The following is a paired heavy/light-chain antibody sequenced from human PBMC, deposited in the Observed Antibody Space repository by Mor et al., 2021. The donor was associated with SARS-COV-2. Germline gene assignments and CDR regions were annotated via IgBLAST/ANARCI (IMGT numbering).Light chain of an antibody. CDR1: QGISSY. CDR2: AAS. Sequence: DIQLTQSPSFLSASVGDRVTITCRASQGISSYLAWYQQKPGKAPKLLIYAASTLQSGVPSRFSGSGSGTEFTLTISSLQPEDFATYYCQQLRGFGPGTKVDIK. J-gene: IGKJ3*01. V-gene: IGKV1-9*01. CDR3: QQLRG.
Heavy chain of an antibody. V-gene: IGHV4-4*09. Sequence: QVQLQESGPGLVKPSETLSLTCTVSGGSISSYYWSWIRQPPGKGLEWIGYIYTSGSTNYNPSLKSRVTISVDTSKNQFSLKLSSVTAADTAVYYCARSFLEWLDFDYWGQGTLVTVSS. D-gene: IGHD3-3*01. CDR3: ARSFLEWLDFDY. CDR1: GGSISSYY. J-gene: IGHJ4*02. CDR2: IYTSGST.